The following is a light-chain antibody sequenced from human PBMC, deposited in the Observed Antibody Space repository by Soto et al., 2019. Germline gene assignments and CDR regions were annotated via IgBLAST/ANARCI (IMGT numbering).Light chain of an antibody. Sequence: DIQMTQSPSSLSASIGDRVTITCRASESIISYLNGYQQKPGKAPKVLIFAASNLQSGVPSRFSGSGSGTDFSLTISSLQPEDFATYYCQQRYSTPRTFGQGTKVEIK. CDR3: QQRYSTPRT. CDR1: ESIISY. J-gene: IGKJ1*01. CDR2: AAS. V-gene: IGKV1-39*01.